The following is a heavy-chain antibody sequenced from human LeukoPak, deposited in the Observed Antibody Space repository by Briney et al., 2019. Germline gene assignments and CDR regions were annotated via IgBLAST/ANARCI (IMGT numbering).Heavy chain of an antibody. CDR3: AGTGLFFDY. J-gene: IGHJ4*02. D-gene: IGHD7-27*01. CDR2: MYYSGGT. CDR1: GASVSGYY. Sequence: SETLSLTCRVSGASVSGYYWSWIRQPPGKGLEWIGHMYYSGGTTYNPSLKSRVSISLDTSKKHFSLKLSSVTAADTAVYYCAGTGLFFDYWSQGTLVTVSS. V-gene: IGHV4-59*02.